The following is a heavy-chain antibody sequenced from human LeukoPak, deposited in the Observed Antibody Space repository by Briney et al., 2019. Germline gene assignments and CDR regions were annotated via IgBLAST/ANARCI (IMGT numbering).Heavy chain of an antibody. Sequence: SQTLSLTCTVSGGSISSANYYWNWIRQPPGKGLEWIGYISYSGSTHYNPSLKSRATISADTSKNQFSLKLTSMTAADTAVYHCARGGEGYNYVYWGQGTLVTVSS. CDR3: ARGGEGYNYVY. D-gene: IGHD5-24*01. CDR2: ISYSGST. V-gene: IGHV4-30-4*01. CDR1: GGSISSANYY. J-gene: IGHJ4*02.